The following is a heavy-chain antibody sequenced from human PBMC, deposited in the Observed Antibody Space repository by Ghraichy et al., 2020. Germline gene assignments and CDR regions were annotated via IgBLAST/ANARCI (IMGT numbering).Heavy chain of an antibody. V-gene: IGHV4-31*03. J-gene: IGHJ4*02. CDR2: IFYSGRT. D-gene: IGHD6-13*01. Sequence: SETLSLTCTVSGGSISSGGFHWSWIRQLPGKGLEWIGYIFYSGRTFYNPSLKSRVSISVDTSKNQFSLKLSSVTAADTAVYYCARAPSGSSWPHFDYWGQGTLVTVSS. CDR3: ARAPSGSSWPHFDY. CDR1: GGSISSGGFH.